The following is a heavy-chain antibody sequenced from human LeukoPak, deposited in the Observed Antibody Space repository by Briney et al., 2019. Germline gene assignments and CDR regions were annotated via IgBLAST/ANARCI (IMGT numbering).Heavy chain of an antibody. CDR1: GGSFSTYY. CDR2: INHSGST. V-gene: IGHV4-34*01. CDR3: ARDSRSGWGNWFDP. Sequence: PSETLSLTCAVYGGSFSTYYWSWIRQPPGKGLEWIGEINHSGSTNYNPSLKSRVTISVDTSKNQFSLKLSSVTAADTAVYYCARDSRSGWGNWFDPWGQGTLVTVSS. D-gene: IGHD6-19*01. J-gene: IGHJ5*02.